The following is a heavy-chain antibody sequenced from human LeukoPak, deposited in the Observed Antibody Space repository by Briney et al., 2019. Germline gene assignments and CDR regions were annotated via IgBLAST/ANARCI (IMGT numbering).Heavy chain of an antibody. CDR3: AREDPSGWVDY. CDR2: IYYSGST. V-gene: IGHV4-59*01. Sequence: SETLSLTCTVSGGSISSYYWSWIRQPPGKGLEWIGYIYYSGSTNYNPSLKSRVTISVDTSKNQFSLKLSSVTAADTAVYYCAREDPSGWVDYWGQGTLVTVSS. J-gene: IGHJ4*02. CDR1: GGSISSYY. D-gene: IGHD6-19*01.